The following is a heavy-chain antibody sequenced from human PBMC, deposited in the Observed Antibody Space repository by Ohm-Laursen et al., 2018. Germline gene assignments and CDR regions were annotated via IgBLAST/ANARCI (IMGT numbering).Heavy chain of an antibody. CDR2: ISSSSTTI. V-gene: IGHV3-11*01. Sequence: SLRLSCTASGFTFSDYSMTWIRQAPGKGLDWVSYISSSSTTIYYADSVKGRFTISRDNAKNSLYLQMNSLRAEDTAVYYCARDQGWVDYWGQGTLVTVSA. CDR3: ARDQGWVDY. D-gene: IGHD6-19*01. J-gene: IGHJ4*02. CDR1: GFTFSDYS.